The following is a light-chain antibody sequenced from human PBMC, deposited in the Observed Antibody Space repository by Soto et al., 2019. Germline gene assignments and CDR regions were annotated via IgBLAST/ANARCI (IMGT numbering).Light chain of an antibody. CDR3: QQYKNWPPLT. J-gene: IGKJ4*01. CDR1: QSVGSA. V-gene: IGKV3-15*01. Sequence: EIVMTQYPATLSVSPGETATLSCRASQSVGSAVAWYQHKPGQAPRLLIVGASIRATGVPVRFSGGGSGTEFTLTISSLQSEDFAVYYCQQYKNWPPLTFGGGPTVEIK. CDR2: GAS.